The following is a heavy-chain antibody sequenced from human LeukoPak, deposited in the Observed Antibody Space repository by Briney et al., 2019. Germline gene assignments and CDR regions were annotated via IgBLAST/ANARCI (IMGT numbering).Heavy chain of an antibody. CDR2: ISSSSSYI. V-gene: IGHV3-21*01. CDR3: AKDSPSRTATTEVPVDY. CDR1: GFRFSDYT. D-gene: IGHD1/OR15-1a*01. Sequence: GGSLRLSCAASGFRFSDYTMNWVRQAPGKGLEWVSSISSSSSYIYFANSVRGRFTISRDSAKNSLYLQMNSLRAEDTAVYYCAKDSPSRTATTEVPVDYWGQGTLVTVSS. J-gene: IGHJ4*02.